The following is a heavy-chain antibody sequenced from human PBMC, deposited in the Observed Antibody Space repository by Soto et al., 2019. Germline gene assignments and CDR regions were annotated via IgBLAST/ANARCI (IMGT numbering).Heavy chain of an antibody. CDR2: INAGNGKT. V-gene: IGHV1-3*01. Sequence: ASVKVSCKASGYTFTSYAMHWVRQAPGQRLEWMGWINAGNGKTKYSQKFQGRVTITGDASTSTAYMELSSLRSEDTAVYYCARRSSGWALYWFDPWGQGTLVTVSS. J-gene: IGHJ5*02. D-gene: IGHD6-19*01. CDR1: GYTFTSYA. CDR3: ARRSSGWALYWFDP.